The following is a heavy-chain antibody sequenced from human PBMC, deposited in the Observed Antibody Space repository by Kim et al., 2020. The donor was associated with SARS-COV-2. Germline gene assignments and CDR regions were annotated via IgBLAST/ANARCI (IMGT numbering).Heavy chain of an antibody. CDR2: ISGSGGST. V-gene: IGHV3-23*01. J-gene: IGHJ4*02. Sequence: GGSLRLSCAASGFTFSSYAMSWVRQAPGKGLEWVSAISGSGGSTYYADSVKGRFTISRDNSKNTLYLQMNSLRAEDTAVYYCAKDPRITMIVVVIRAFDYWGQETLVTVSS. D-gene: IGHD3-22*01. CDR3: AKDPRITMIVVVIRAFDY. CDR1: GFTFSSYA.